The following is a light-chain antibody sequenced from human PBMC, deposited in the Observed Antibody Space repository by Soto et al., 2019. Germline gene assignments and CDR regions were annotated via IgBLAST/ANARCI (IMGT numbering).Light chain of an antibody. Sequence: QSALTQPASVSGSPGQSITISCTGTSSDLGSHNLVSWYQQHPGKVPKLILYEVTKRPSGVSNRFSGSKSGNTASLTISGLQPEDEADYYCCSCEDTGHYVFGSGTKV. CDR3: CSCEDTGHYV. CDR2: EVT. J-gene: IGLJ1*01. CDR1: SSDLGSHNL. V-gene: IGLV2-23*02.